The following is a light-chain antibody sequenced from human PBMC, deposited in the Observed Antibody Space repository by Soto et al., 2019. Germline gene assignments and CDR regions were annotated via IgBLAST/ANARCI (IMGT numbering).Light chain of an antibody. J-gene: IGKJ1*01. CDR3: QQYNSYPWT. V-gene: IGKV1-5*01. CDR1: QSISSW. Sequence: IQMTQAPSTLSASVGDRVTITCRATQSISSWLSWYQQKPGKAPKLLIYDASSLESGVPSRFSGSGSGTEFPITISSLQPDDFATYYCQQYNSYPWTFGQGTTVDI. CDR2: DAS.